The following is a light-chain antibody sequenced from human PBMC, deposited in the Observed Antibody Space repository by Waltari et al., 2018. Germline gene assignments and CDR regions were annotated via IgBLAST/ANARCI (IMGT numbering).Light chain of an antibody. CDR1: GVKVGGFTF. V-gene: IGLV2-8*01. J-gene: IGLJ2*01. CDR2: EVS. Sequence: PALTQPPPASGSPGQPVPIPCPEPGVKVGGFTFFSWYKQHPAKAPKLMIYEVSKRPAGVPDRFSGSKSGNTASLTVSGLQAEDEADYYCNSYGGTNNYVIFGGGTKLTVL. CDR3: NSYGGTNNYVI.